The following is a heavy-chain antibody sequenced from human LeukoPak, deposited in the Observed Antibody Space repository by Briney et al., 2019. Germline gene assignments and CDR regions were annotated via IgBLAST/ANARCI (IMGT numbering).Heavy chain of an antibody. CDR2: INHSGST. CDR3: ARDYDSSGYYRTDEYYFDY. D-gene: IGHD3-22*01. J-gene: IGHJ4*02. CDR1: GYSISNGYY. Sequence: SETLSLTCTVSGYSISNGYYWSWIRQPPGKGLEWIGEINHSGSTNYNPSLKSRVTISVDTSKNQFSLKLSSVTAADTAVYYCARDYDSSGYYRTDEYYFDYWGQGTLVTVSS. V-gene: IGHV4-38-2*02.